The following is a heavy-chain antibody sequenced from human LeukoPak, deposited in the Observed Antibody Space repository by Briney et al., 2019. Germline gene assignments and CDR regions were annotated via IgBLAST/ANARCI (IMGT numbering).Heavy chain of an antibody. CDR1: GFTFGEYD. CDR3: CRAGNDYNNYEYPL. CDR2: IRSKLYGGAR. Sequence: GGSLRLSCAVSGFTFGEYDMSWVRQAPGKGLEWIGIIRSKLYGGARENAASVQGRFFMSRDDGRRTAFLQMSNLKTEDTAIYYCCRAGNDYNNYEYPLWGQGTLVTVAS. V-gene: IGHV3-49*04. D-gene: IGHD4-11*01. J-gene: IGHJ4*02.